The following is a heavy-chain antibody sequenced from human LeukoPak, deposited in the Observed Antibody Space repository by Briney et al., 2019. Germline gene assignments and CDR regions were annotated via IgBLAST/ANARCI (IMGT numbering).Heavy chain of an antibody. CDR2: IFPILGIA. D-gene: IGHD6-13*01. Sequence: GASVKVSCKASGGTFSSYAISWVRQAPGQGLEWMGRIFPILGIANYAQKFQGRVTITADKSTSTAYMELSSLRSEDTAVYYCARVTGGQLVRSRGGYWGQGTLVTVSS. V-gene: IGHV1-69*04. CDR1: GGTFSSYA. J-gene: IGHJ4*02. CDR3: ARVTGGQLVRSRGGY.